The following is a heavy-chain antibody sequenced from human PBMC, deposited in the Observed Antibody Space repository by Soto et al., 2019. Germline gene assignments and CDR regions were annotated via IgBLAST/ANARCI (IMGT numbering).Heavy chain of an antibody. V-gene: IGHV4-30-4*01. CDR1: GGSINTVNYY. CDR3: DSGPSGDKVDY. D-gene: IGHD7-27*01. CDR2: IYNGGTT. J-gene: IGHJ4*02. Sequence: QVQLQESGPGLVKPSQTLSLTCTVSGGSINTVNYYWSWIRQSPDKVLEWNGHIYNGGTTYNTRSPTSRVNTSVDPSNNQFYLKLSSASAADPAVYCCDSGPSGDKVDYWGQGTLVTVSS.